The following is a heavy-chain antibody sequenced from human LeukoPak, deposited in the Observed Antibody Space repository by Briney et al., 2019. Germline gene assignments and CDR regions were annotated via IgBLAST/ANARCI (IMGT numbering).Heavy chain of an antibody. J-gene: IGHJ4*02. CDR2: IYYSGST. CDR3: ARANPYYYDSSGYYYFDY. Sequence: SETLSLTCTVSGGSISSHYWSWIRQPPGKGLEWIGYIYYSGSTNYNPSLKRRVPISVDTSKNQFSLKLSSVTAADTAVYYCARANPYYYDSSGYYYFDYWGQGTLVTVSS. V-gene: IGHV4-59*11. D-gene: IGHD3-22*01. CDR1: GGSISSHY.